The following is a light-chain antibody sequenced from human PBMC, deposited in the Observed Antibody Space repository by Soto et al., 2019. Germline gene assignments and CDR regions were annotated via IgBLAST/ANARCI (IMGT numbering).Light chain of an antibody. CDR1: QSISSN. CDR2: GVS. V-gene: IGKV3-15*01. Sequence: EVVMSQSPAALSVSPGEIATLSCRASQSISSNKLAWYQQKPGQAPRLLLFGVSNRATGIPARFSGSGSGTDFSLTISSLQSEDFAVYYCQQYDYWPRTFGQGTKV. CDR3: QQYDYWPRT. J-gene: IGKJ1*01.